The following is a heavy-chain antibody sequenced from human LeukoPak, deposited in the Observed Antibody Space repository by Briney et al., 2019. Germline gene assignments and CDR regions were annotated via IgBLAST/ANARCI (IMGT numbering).Heavy chain of an antibody. D-gene: IGHD3-22*01. V-gene: IGHV3-7*01. J-gene: IGHJ3*02. CDR3: ASRDYYDSSGYPKKAFDI. Sequence: PGGSLRLSCAASGFSCSTRGMSWVRQAPGKGLEFVANIKQDGSVKNYMDSLKGRSTISRDNARESLYLQMNSLRAEDTAVYYCASRDYYDSSGYPKKAFDIWGQGTMVTVSS. CDR2: IKQDGSVK. CDR1: GFSCSTRG.